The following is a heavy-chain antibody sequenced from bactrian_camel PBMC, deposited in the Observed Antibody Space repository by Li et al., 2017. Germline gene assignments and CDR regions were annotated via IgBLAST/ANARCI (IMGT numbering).Heavy chain of an antibody. CDR1: GYSTASGC. J-gene: IGHJ6*01. V-gene: IGHV3-2*01. D-gene: IGHD4*01. Sequence: HVQLVESGGTLVQPGGSLRLSCAASGYSTASGCMAWFRQAPGKGLEWVASLITYGSTSYYADSVKGRFTISRDNAKNVLYLQMNSLKPEDTAVYCCAADSSATRPFGYWGQGTQVTV. CDR2: LITYGSTS. CDR3: AADSSATRPFGY.